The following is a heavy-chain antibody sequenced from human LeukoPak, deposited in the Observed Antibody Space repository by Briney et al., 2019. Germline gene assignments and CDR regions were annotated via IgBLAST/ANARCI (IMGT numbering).Heavy chain of an antibody. J-gene: IGHJ3*02. Sequence: SQTLSLTCTVSGGSISRDGHYWSWIRQYPGKGLESIGSVSSSGTTTYNPSLKSRVTISLDTSQNQFSLNLRSLTAVDTAVYYCAREMVRDAFDIWGQGTMVTVSS. CDR1: GGSISRDGHY. D-gene: IGHD2-8*01. CDR2: VSSSGTT. CDR3: AREMVRDAFDI. V-gene: IGHV4-31*03.